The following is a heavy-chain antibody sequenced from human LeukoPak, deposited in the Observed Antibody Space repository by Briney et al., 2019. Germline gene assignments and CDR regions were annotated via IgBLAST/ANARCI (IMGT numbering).Heavy chain of an antibody. CDR2: ISGSGGST. J-gene: IGHJ4*02. V-gene: IGHV3-23*01. D-gene: IGHD6-19*01. Sequence: GGSLRLSCAASGFTFSSYAMSWVRQAPGKGLEWVSAISGSGGSTYYADSVKGRFTISRDNSKNTLYLQMNSLRAEDTAVYYCAKGTGYSSGWYGPLDYWGQGALVTVSS. CDR3: AKGTGYSSGWYGPLDY. CDR1: GFTFSSYA.